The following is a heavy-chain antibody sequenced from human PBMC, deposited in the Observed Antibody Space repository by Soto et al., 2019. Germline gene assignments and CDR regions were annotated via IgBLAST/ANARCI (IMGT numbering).Heavy chain of an antibody. CDR3: ARADDSSGYYPSLGY. V-gene: IGHV3-33*01. Sequence: GGSLRLSCAASGFTFSSYGMHWVRQAPGKGLEWVAVIWYDGSNKYYADSVKGRFTISRDNSKNTLYLQMNSLRAEDTAVYYCARADDSSGYYPSLGYWGQGTLVTVSS. CDR1: GFTFSSYG. D-gene: IGHD3-22*01. CDR2: IWYDGSNK. J-gene: IGHJ4*02.